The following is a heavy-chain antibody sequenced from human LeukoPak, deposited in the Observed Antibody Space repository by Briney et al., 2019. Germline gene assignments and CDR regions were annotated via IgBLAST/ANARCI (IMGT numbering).Heavy chain of an antibody. Sequence: SETLSLTCTVSGGSISSYYWSWIRQPAGKGLDWIGRIYTSGSTNYNPSLKSRVTMSVDTSKNQFSLKLSSVTAADTAVYYCAREAAGSYYDFWSGYTPYYMDVWGKGTTVTVSS. J-gene: IGHJ6*03. V-gene: IGHV4-4*07. D-gene: IGHD3-3*01. CDR1: GGSISSYY. CDR3: AREAAGSYYDFWSGYTPYYMDV. CDR2: IYTSGST.